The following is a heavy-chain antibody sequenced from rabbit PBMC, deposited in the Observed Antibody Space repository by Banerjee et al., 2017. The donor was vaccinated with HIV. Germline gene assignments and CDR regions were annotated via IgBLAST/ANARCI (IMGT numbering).Heavy chain of an antibody. D-gene: IGHD4-1*01. J-gene: IGHJ4*01. CDR3: ARDLAGVIGWNFGL. CDR1: GFDFSGYG. CDR2: ITYVGRA. V-gene: IGHV1S47*01. Sequence: QEQLEESGGGLVQPGGSLKVSCKASGFDFSGYGVSWVRQAPGKGLEWIGYITYVGRAYYANWVKGRFTISRDNAQNTVSLQMNSLTAADTATYFCARDLAGVIGWNFGLWGQGTLVTVS.